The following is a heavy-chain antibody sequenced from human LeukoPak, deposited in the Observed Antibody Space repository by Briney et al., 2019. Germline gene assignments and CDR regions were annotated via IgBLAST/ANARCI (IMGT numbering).Heavy chain of an antibody. CDR1: GFTFSNYC. V-gene: IGHV3-23*01. D-gene: IGHD2-8*02. CDR3: AKDLRNIRTLVDLQMI. Sequence: QPGGSLRLSCIASGFTFSNYCMSWVRQAPGKGLEWVSIISGSGDRTLHADSVKSRFTVSRDNSKNTVYLQMNSLRAEDTAVYYCAKDLRNIRTLVDLQMIWGQGTLVIVSS. J-gene: IGHJ3*02. CDR2: ISGSGDRT.